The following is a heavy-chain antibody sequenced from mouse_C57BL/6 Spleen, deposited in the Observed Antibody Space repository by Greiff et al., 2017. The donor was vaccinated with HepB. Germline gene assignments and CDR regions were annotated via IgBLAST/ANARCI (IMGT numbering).Heavy chain of an antibody. D-gene: IGHD2-3*01. Sequence: EVKLQESGPELVKPGASVKIPCKASGYTFTDYNMDWVKQSHGKSLEWIGDINPNNGGTIYNQKFKGKATLTVDKSSSTAYMELRSLTSEDTAVYYCARWGYDGYYWYFDVWGTGTTVTVSS. J-gene: IGHJ1*03. CDR3: ARWGYDGYYWYFDV. CDR1: GYTFTDYN. CDR2: INPNNGGT. V-gene: IGHV1-18*01.